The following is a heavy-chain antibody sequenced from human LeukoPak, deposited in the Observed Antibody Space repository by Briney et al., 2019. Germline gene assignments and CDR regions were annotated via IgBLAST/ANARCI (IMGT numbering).Heavy chain of an antibody. CDR1: GFTFDDYA. V-gene: IGHV3-9*01. CDR2: ISWHSGNI. J-gene: IGHJ4*02. D-gene: IGHD3-22*01. Sequence: GGSLRLSCEASGFTFDDYAIHWVRQVPGKGLEWVSGISWHSGNIAYADSVKGRFTISRDNAKNSLYLQMNSLRTEDTALYYCAGDSGYYDSSGYYDYWGQXTLVXVSS. CDR3: AGDSGYYDSSGYYDY.